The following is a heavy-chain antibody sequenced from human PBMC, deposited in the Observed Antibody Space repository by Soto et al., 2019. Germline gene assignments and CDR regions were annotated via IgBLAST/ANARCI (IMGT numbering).Heavy chain of an antibody. CDR2: MNPLNGDT. CDR1: GYTFTTYS. Sequence: ASVKVSCKASGYTFTTYSMHWVRQAPGQRLEWMGWMNPLNGDTKYSQRFQGRLTIIRDTSASTAYMELSSLRSEDTAIYYCARGNSGAFDIWGQGTMFTVSS. J-gene: IGHJ3*02. V-gene: IGHV1-3*01. D-gene: IGHD6-19*01. CDR3: ARGNSGAFDI.